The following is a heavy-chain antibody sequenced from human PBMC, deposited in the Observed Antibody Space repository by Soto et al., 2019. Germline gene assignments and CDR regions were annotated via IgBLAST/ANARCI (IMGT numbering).Heavy chain of an antibody. CDR1: GFTFSSYS. D-gene: IGHD6-13*01. CDR2: INSLSSVI. V-gene: IGHV3-48*02. J-gene: IGHJ4*02. Sequence: EVQLVESGGGLVQPGGSLRLSCAASGFTFSSYSMTWVRRAPGKGLEWLSYINSLSSVIKYEDSVKGRFTISRDNAQSSLYLLMNTLRDEDTAMYYCARGFSASSWYYDRLDYSGPGTLVSVSS. CDR3: ARGFSASSWYYDRLDY.